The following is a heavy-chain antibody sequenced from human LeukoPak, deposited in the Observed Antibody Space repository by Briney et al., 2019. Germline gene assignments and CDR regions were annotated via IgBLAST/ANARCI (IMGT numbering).Heavy chain of an antibody. Sequence: GRSLRLSCAASGFTVSINYMSWVRQAPGKGLEWVSVIYSGGSTYYADSVKGRFTISRDNSKNTLYLQMNSLRAEDTAVYYCASLGWLLPAGAFDIWGQGTMVTVSS. D-gene: IGHD3-3*01. J-gene: IGHJ3*02. CDR2: IYSGGST. CDR1: GFTVSINY. V-gene: IGHV3-53*01. CDR3: ASLGWLLPAGAFDI.